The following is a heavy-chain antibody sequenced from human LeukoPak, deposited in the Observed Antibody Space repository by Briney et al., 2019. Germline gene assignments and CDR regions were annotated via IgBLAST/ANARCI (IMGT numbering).Heavy chain of an antibody. CDR3: ARGYTSSWYNYYYFDY. V-gene: IGHV4-59*01. J-gene: IGHJ4*02. D-gene: IGHD6-13*01. CDR1: GGSISSYY. Sequence: SETLSLTCTVSGGSISSYYWSWIRQPPGKGLEWIGYIYYSGSTNYNPSLKSRVTISVDTSKNQFSLKLSSVTAADTAVYYCARGYTSSWYNYYYFDYWGQGTLATVSS. CDR2: IYYSGST.